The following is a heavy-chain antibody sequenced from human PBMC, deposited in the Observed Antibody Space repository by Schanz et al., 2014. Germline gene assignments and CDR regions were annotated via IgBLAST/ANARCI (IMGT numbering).Heavy chain of an antibody. V-gene: IGHV3-23*04. CDR1: FFPFLDYY. CDR2: IAGSGGGP. J-gene: IGHJ4*02. D-gene: IGHD3-3*01. Sequence: VQEEEEGGCVFLPGLSLLLSCAASFFPFLDYYMNWIRQAPGKGLEWVSVIAGSGGGPNYADSVKGRFTISRDNSDNTLYLQMNNLRGEDTAVYYCARGSGTFDSWGQGTLVTVSS. CDR3: ARGSGTFDS.